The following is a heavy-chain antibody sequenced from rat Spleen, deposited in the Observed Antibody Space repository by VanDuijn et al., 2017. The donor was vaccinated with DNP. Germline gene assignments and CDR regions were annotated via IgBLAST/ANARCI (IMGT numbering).Heavy chain of an antibody. V-gene: IGHV3-1*01. Sequence: EVQLQESGSGLVKPSQSLSLTCSVTGYSITSNYWGWIRKFPGNKMEYIGHISYRGSTNYNPSLKSRISITRDTSKNHFFLHLNSVTTEDTAPYYCARWTRYFDYWGQGVMVTVSS. CDR3: ARWTRYFDY. CDR2: ISYRGST. D-gene: IGHD1-7*01. CDR1: GYSITSNY. J-gene: IGHJ2*01.